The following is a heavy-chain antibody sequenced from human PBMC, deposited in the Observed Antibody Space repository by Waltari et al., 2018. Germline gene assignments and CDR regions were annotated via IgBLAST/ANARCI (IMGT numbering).Heavy chain of an antibody. D-gene: IGHD3-22*01. V-gene: IGHV3-48*03. J-gene: IGHJ3*02. CDR2: ISSSGSTI. CDR1: GFTFSSYE. Sequence: EVQLVESGGGLVQPGGSLRLSCAASGFTFSSYEMNWVRQAPGKGLEWVSYISSSGSTIYYADSVKGRFTISRDNAKNSLYLQMNSLRAEDTAVYYCAGSPYYYDTGRGAFDIWGQGTMVTVSS. CDR3: AGSPYYYDTGRGAFDI.